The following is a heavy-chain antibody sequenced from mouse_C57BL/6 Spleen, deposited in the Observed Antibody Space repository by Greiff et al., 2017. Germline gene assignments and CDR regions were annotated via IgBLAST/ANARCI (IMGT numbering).Heavy chain of an antibody. D-gene: IGHD2-5*01. CDR3: ARLYYSNYGGAMDY. V-gene: IGHV5-17*01. J-gene: IGHJ4*01. Sequence: DVMLVESGGGLVKPGGSLKLSCAASGFNFSDYGMHWVRQAPEKGLAWVAYISSGSSTIYYADTVKGRFTISRDNAKNTLFLQITSLRSEDTAMYYCARLYYSNYGGAMDYWGQGTSVTVSS. CDR2: ISSGSSTI. CDR1: GFNFSDYG.